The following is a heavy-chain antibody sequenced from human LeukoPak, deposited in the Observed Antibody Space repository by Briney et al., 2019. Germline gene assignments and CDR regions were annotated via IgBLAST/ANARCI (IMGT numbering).Heavy chain of an antibody. CDR3: AKDSSYSPSXXXQH. D-gene: IGHD2-15*01. Sequence: GGSLRLSCAASGFPFSNFAMSWVRQAPGKGLEWVSAISGSGGGTYYADSVKGRFTISRDNSKNTLYLQMNSLRAEDTAVYYCAKDSSYSPSXXXQHWGQGTLVTVSS. CDR1: GFPFSNFA. J-gene: IGHJ1*01. CDR2: ISGSGGGT. V-gene: IGHV3-23*01.